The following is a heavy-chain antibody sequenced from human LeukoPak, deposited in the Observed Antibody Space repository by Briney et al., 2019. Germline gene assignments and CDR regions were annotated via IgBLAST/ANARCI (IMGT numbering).Heavy chain of an antibody. CDR1: EFTFSSYA. J-gene: IGHJ4*02. Sequence: GGSLRLSCGASEFTFSSYAMSWVRQAPGKGLEWVSTINGGGVNTHYADSVGGRFTISRDNSKNTLFLQMNSLRDEDTAVYYCAKDLYSNYGPADYWGQGNLVTVSS. CDR2: INGGGVNT. V-gene: IGHV3-23*01. CDR3: AKDLYSNYGPADY. D-gene: IGHD4-11*01.